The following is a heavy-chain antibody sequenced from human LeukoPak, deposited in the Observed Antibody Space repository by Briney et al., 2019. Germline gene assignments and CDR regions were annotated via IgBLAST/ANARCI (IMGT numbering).Heavy chain of an antibody. CDR2: INPNSGGT. Sequence: ASVKVSCKASGYTFTGYYMHWVRQAPGQGLEWMGWINPNSGGTNSAQKFQDRVTMTRDTSISTAYMELSSLRSDDTAVYYCAREPGGRYFDYWGQGTLVTVSS. CDR1: GYTFTGYY. D-gene: IGHD3-16*01. CDR3: AREPGGRYFDY. V-gene: IGHV1-2*02. J-gene: IGHJ4*02.